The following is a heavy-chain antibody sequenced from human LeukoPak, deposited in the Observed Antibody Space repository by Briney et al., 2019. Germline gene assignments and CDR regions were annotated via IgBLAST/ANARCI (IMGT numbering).Heavy chain of an antibody. CDR3: AKXSSSSRPYHFVY. CDR2: ITGGGSDT. D-gene: IGHD6-6*01. V-gene: IGHV3-23*01. CDR1: GFTFSNYA. Sequence: GGSLRLSCAASGFTFSNYAMAWVRQAPGKGLEWVSAITGGGSDTFHADSVKGRFTISRDNSENTLYVQMNSLRAEDTATYYCAKXSSSSRPYHFVYWGQGTLVTVSS. J-gene: IGHJ4*02.